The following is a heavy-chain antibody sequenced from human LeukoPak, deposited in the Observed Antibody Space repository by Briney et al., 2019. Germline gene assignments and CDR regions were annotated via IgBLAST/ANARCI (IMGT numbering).Heavy chain of an antibody. CDR3: ARTAMYYYDSSGYYYWFDP. D-gene: IGHD3-22*01. J-gene: IGHJ5*02. V-gene: IGHV4-59*11. Sequence: SETLSLTCTVSGGSISSHYWSWIRQPPGKGLEWIGYIYYSGSTNYNPSLKSRVTISVDTSKNQFSLKLSSVTAADTAVYYCARTAMYYYDSSGYYYWFDPWAREPWSPSPQ. CDR2: IYYSGST. CDR1: GGSISSHY.